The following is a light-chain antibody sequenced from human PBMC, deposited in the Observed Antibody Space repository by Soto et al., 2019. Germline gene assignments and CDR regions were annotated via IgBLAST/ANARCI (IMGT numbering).Light chain of an antibody. CDR2: GAS. CDR1: QSVSGRY. Sequence: EIVLTQSPGTLSLSAGERATLSCRASQSVSGRYLAWYQQKPGQAPRLLIYGASSRATGIPDRFSGSGSGTDVTLTISRLEPEDFAVYYCQQYGISPRTFGQGTKVDIK. J-gene: IGKJ1*01. V-gene: IGKV3-20*01. CDR3: QQYGISPRT.